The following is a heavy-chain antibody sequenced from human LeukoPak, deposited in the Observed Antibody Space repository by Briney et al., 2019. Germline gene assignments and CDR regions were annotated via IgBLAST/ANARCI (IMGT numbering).Heavy chain of an antibody. CDR3: ARPDWNYVVGY. J-gene: IGHJ4*02. CDR1: GGSISSSSYY. CDR2: IYYSGST. V-gene: IGHV4-39*01. D-gene: IGHD1-7*01. Sequence: SETLSLTCTVSGGSISSSSYYWGWIRQPPGKGLEWIGSIYYSGSTYYNPSLKSRVTISVDTSKNQFSLKLSSVTAADTAVYYCARPDWNYVVGYWGQGTLVTVSS.